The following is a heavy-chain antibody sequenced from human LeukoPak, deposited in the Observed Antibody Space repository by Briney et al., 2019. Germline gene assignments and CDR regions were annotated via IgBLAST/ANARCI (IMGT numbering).Heavy chain of an antibody. CDR3: ARGDSSSWYGY. D-gene: IGHD6-13*01. V-gene: IGHV3-53*01. Sequence: PGGSLRLSCAASGFTVSSNYMSWVRQAPGKGLEWVSVIYSGGSTYYADSVKGRFTISRDNSKNTLYLQMNSLRAEDTAVYYCARGDSSSWYGYWGQGTLVTVSS. CDR1: GFTVSSNY. J-gene: IGHJ4*02. CDR2: IYSGGST.